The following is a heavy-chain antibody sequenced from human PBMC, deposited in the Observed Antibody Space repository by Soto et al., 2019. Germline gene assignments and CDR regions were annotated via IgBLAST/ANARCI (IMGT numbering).Heavy chain of an antibody. Sequence: SETLSLPCTVPGGSISPGRFYWVWSRQPQGKGREGIGSIYYSGNTSANPSLKSRATISMNTSNNHFSLQPSTGTAAATAVYDCGRHGGLSASSWFDSWGQGTLVTVSS. J-gene: IGHJ5*01. CDR1: GGSISPGRFY. V-gene: IGHV4-39*01. CDR2: IYYSGNT. D-gene: IGHD6-13*01. CDR3: GRHGGLSASSWFDS.